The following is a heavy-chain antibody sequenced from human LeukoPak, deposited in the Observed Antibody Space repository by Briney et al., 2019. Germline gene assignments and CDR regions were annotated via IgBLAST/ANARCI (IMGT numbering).Heavy chain of an antibody. CDR3: ATVITGTTNDAFDI. CDR1: GYTFTSYD. D-gene: IGHD1-7*01. V-gene: IGHV1-8*01. CDR2: MNPNSGNT. Sequence: ASVKVSCKASGYTFTSYDINWVRQATGQGLEWMGWMNPNSGNTGYAQKFQGRVTMTRNTSISTAYMELSSLRSEDTAVYYCATVITGTTNDAFDIWGQGTIVTVSS. J-gene: IGHJ3*02.